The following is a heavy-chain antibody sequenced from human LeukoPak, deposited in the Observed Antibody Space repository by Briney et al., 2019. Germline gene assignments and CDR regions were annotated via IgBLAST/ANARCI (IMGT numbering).Heavy chain of an antibody. V-gene: IGHV3-66*01. CDR3: ARGTVTMVDY. CDR1: AFTVSSNY. D-gene: IGHD3-10*01. Sequence: PGGSLRLSCAPSAFTVSSNYMSWVRQAPGRGLEWVSVIYSGGSTYYADSVKGRFTISRDNSKNTLFLQMNSLRAGDTAVYYCARGTVTMVDYWGQGTLVTVSS. CDR2: IYSGGST. J-gene: IGHJ4*02.